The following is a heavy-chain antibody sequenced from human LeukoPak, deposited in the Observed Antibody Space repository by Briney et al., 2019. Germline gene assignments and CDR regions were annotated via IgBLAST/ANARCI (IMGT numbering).Heavy chain of an antibody. J-gene: IGHJ4*02. D-gene: IGHD4-17*01. V-gene: IGHV4-61*05. CDR2: IYYSGST. CDR1: GGSISSTTYH. CDR3: ARSHPTVTFDY. Sequence: PSETLSLTCTVSGGSISSTTYHWGWMRQPPGKGLEWIGYIYYSGSTNYNPSLKSRVTISVDTSKNQFSLKLSSVTAADTAVYYCARSHPTVTFDYWGQGTLVTVSS.